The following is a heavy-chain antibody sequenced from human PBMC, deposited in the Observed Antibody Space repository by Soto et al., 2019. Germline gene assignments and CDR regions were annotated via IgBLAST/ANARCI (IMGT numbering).Heavy chain of an antibody. CDR2: IIPIFGTA. D-gene: IGHD6-6*01. CDR3: AKPAARGGTHYYYSYGMAV. V-gene: IGHV1-69*01. Sequence: QVQLVQSGAEVKKPGSSVKVSCKASGGTFSSYAISWVRQAPGQGLEWMGGIIPIFGTANYAQKFQGRVTITADESTSTADTELSSLRSEDTAVYYCAKPAARGGTHYYYSYGMAVLGQGTTVTVSS. J-gene: IGHJ6*02. CDR1: GGTFSSYA.